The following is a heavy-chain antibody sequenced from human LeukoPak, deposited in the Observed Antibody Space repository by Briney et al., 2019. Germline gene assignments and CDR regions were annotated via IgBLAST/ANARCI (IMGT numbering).Heavy chain of an antibody. D-gene: IGHD3-10*01. V-gene: IGHV3-66*01. CDR3: ARDPLWFGELLPLDY. CDR1: GFTVSSNY. Sequence: GGSLRLSCAASGFTVSSNYMSWVRQAPGKGLEWVSVIYSGGSTYYADSVKGRFTISRDNSKNTLYLQMNSQRAEDTAVYYCARDPLWFGELLPLDYWGQGTLVTVSS. J-gene: IGHJ4*02. CDR2: IYSGGST.